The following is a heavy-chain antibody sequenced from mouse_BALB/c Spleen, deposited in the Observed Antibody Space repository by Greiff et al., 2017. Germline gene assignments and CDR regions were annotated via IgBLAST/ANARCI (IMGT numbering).Heavy chain of an antibody. CDR1: GYTFTSYT. CDR2: INPSSGYT. Sequence: QVHVKQSGAELARPGASVKMSCKASGYTFTSYTMHWVKQRPGQGLEWIGYINPSSGYTNYNQKFKDKATLTADKSSSTAYMQLSSLTSEDSAVYYCARGRYYRYDVEFAYWGQGTLVTVSA. V-gene: IGHV1-4*01. D-gene: IGHD2-14*01. CDR3: ARGRYYRYDVEFAY. J-gene: IGHJ3*01.